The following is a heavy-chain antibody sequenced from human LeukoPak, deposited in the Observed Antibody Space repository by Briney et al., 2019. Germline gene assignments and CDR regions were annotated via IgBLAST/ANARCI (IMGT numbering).Heavy chain of an antibody. CDR2: ILYDGSNK. D-gene: IGHD3-22*01. V-gene: IGHV3-30-3*01. CDR3: ARDRAGDYDSSGYYYGNFDY. Sequence: GGSLRLSCAASGFTVSSNYMTWVRQAPGKGLEWVAIILYDGSNKYYADSVKGRFTISRDNSKNTLYLQMNSLTAEDTAVYYCARDRAGDYDSSGYYYGNFDYWGQGTLVTVSS. J-gene: IGHJ4*02. CDR1: GFTVSSNY.